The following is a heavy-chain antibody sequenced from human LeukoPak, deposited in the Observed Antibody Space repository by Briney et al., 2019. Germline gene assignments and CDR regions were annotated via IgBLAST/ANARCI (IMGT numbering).Heavy chain of an antibody. CDR3: AKDLMTYYYGSGLVP. Sequence: GGSLRLSCAASGFTFSSYAMHWVRQAPGKGLEWVAVVSYDGNNKHYADSVKGRFTISRDNLKNRLYLQMNSLRVEDTAVYYCAKDLMTYYYGSGLVPWGQGTLVTVSS. V-gene: IGHV3-30*04. CDR2: VSYDGNNK. J-gene: IGHJ5*02. CDR1: GFTFSSYA. D-gene: IGHD3-10*01.